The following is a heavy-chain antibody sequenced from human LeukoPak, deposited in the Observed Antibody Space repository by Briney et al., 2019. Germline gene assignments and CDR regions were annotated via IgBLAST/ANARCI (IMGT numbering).Heavy chain of an antibody. CDR1: GFTFSSYW. D-gene: IGHD3-3*01. Sequence: GGSLRLSCAASGFTFSSYWMSWVRQAPGKGLEWVANIKQDGSEKYYVDSVKGRFTISRDNAKNSLYLQMNSLRAEDTAVYYCARDLYDFWSGYYKEGGYYFGYWGQGTLVTVSS. V-gene: IGHV3-7*01. CDR3: ARDLYDFWSGYYKEGGYYFGY. CDR2: IKQDGSEK. J-gene: IGHJ4*02.